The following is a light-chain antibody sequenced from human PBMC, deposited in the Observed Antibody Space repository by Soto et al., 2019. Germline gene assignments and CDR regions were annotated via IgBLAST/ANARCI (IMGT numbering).Light chain of an antibody. CDR2: GAS. CDR1: QGISRY. V-gene: IGKV1-27*01. J-gene: IGKJ4*01. CDR3: QQYDHAPLT. Sequence: DIQMTQSPSSLSASVGDRVTITCRASQGISRYLAWYQQQPGRVPKLLIYGASTLQSGVPSRFSGSGSGTDFNLTISSMQPEDVTNYYCQQYDHAPLTFGGGTQVEIK.